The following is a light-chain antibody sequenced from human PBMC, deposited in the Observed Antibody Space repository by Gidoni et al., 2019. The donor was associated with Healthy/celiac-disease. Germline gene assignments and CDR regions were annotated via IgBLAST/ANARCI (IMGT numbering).Light chain of an antibody. CDR1: QSLLHSNGYNY. CDR2: LGS. CDR3: MQALQTRLT. Sequence: DLVMTQSPLSLPVTPGEPASISCRSSQSLLHSNGYNYLDWYLQKPGQSPQLLIYLGSNRASGVPDRFSGSGSGTDFTLKISRVEAEDVGVYYCMQALQTRLTFXGXTKVEIK. V-gene: IGKV2-28*01. J-gene: IGKJ4*01.